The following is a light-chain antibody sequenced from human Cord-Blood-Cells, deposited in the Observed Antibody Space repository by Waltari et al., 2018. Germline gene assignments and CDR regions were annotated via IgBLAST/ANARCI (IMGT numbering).Light chain of an antibody. Sequence: DIQMTQSPSSLSASVGDRVTITCQASQDISNYLNWYQQKPGKATKLLIYDASNLETGVPSRFSGSGSGTDFTFTISSLQPEDIATYYCQQYDNLPLTFGGGTKVETK. CDR2: DAS. CDR1: QDISNY. J-gene: IGKJ4*01. CDR3: QQYDNLPLT. V-gene: IGKV1-33*01.